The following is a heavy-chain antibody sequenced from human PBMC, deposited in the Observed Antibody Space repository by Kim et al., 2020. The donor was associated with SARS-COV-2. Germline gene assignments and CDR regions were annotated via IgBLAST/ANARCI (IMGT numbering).Heavy chain of an antibody. Sequence: GGSLRLSCAASGFTFSSYAMSWVRQAPGKGLEWVSAISGSGGSTYYAESVKGRFTISRDNSKNTLYLQMNSLRAEDTAVYYCAKDGFGGSYRFGYYGMDVWGQGTTVTVSS. J-gene: IGHJ6*02. CDR3: AKDGFGGSYRFGYYGMDV. CDR1: GFTFSSYA. V-gene: IGHV3-23*01. CDR2: ISGSGGST. D-gene: IGHD1-26*01.